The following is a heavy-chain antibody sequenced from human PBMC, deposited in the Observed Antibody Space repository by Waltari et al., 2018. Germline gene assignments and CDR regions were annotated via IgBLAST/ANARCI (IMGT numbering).Heavy chain of an antibody. CDR3: ARRLSSGCEY. D-gene: IGHD6-19*01. J-gene: IGHJ4*02. V-gene: IGHV3-7*04. CDR2: INEGGTQI. CDR1: GFTFSSYW. Sequence: EVQLVESGGDLVQPGGSLRLSCAASGFTFSSYWMSWVRQAPGKGPEWVANINEGGTQIYYLDSVKGRFTISRDNAKNTLYLQMNSLRAEDTAVYYCARRLSSGCEYWGQGALVTVSS.